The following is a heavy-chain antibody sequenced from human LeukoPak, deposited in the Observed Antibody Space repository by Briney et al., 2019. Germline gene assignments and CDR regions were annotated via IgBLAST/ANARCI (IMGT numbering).Heavy chain of an antibody. CDR1: GGSIGSGGFY. V-gene: IGHV4-30-2*01. CDR3: ARERVYSGYGDAFDI. CDR2: IYDSGST. J-gene: IGHJ3*02. D-gene: IGHD5-12*01. Sequence: SETLSLTCTVSGGSIGSGGFYWNWIRQPPGKGLEWIGNIYDSGSTSYNPSLKSRVTISVDTSKNQFSLKLSSVTAADTAVYYCARERVYSGYGDAFDIWGQGTMVTVSS.